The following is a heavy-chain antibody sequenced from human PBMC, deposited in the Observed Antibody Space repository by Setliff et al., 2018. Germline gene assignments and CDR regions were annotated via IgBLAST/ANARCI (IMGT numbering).Heavy chain of an antibody. CDR3: AKNFAPGNAVYDS. Sequence: GESLKISCAASGFIFSDYAMTWVRHAPGKKLEWVSAISGDGHYIYYTDSVKGRFTISRDNSRNTLYLQMNGLRAGDTAIYYCAKNFAPGNAVYDSWGQGILVTVSS. J-gene: IGHJ4*02. V-gene: IGHV3-23*01. CDR1: GFIFSDYA. D-gene: IGHD3-16*01. CDR2: ISGDGHYI.